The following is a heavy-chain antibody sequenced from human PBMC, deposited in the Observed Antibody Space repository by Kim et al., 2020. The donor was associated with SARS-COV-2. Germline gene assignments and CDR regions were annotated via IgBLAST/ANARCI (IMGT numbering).Heavy chain of an antibody. D-gene: IGHD3-10*01. CDR3: ARGGLGTGVNFDY. V-gene: IGHV1-69*04. CDR1: GGTFSSYA. CDR2: IIPIVGIA. Sequence: SVKVSCRASGGTFSSYAISWVRQAPGQVLEWRGRIIPIVGIANYAQKFQGRVTITADKSTSTANVELSSLRSEDTALYYCARGGLGTGVNFDYWGQGTLLTVSS. J-gene: IGHJ4*02.